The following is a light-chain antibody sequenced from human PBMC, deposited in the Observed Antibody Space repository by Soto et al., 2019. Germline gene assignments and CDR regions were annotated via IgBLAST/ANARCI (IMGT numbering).Light chain of an antibody. CDR2: KAS. Sequence: DIQMTQSPSTLSSSVGDRVTITCRASQSISSWLAWYQQKPGTAPNLLIYKASTLPSGVPSRFSGSGSGTEFTLTISRLQPDDSATYYCQQYNDNWTFGQGTKVEIK. CDR3: QQYNDNWT. CDR1: QSISSW. J-gene: IGKJ1*01. V-gene: IGKV1-5*03.